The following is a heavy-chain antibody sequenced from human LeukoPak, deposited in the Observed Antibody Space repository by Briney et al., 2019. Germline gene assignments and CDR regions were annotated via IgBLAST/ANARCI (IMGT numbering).Heavy chain of an antibody. D-gene: IGHD6-13*01. CDR1: GFTFSSYS. J-gene: IGHJ4*02. Sequence: GGSLRLPCAASGFTFSSYSMNWVRQATGKGLEWVSSISSSSYIYYADSVKGRFTISRDNAKNSLYLQMNSLRAEDTAVYYCARDYSSSWYMDYWGQGTLVTVSS. V-gene: IGHV3-21*01. CDR2: ISSSSYI. CDR3: ARDYSSSWYMDY.